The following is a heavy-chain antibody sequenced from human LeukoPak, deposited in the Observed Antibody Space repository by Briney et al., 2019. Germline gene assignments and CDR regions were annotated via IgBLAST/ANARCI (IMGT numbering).Heavy chain of an antibody. J-gene: IGHJ3*02. V-gene: IGHV3-66*02. CDR2: IYTGGST. D-gene: IGHD2-21*01. CDR1: AFSVGSNF. Sequence: GGSLRLSCVDSAFSVGSNFMSWVRQAPGKGLEWVSVIYTGGSTYSADSVKGRFTISRDNSKNTLYLQMNSLRAEDTAVYYCARDSLGAFDIWGQGTMVTVSS. CDR3: ARDSLGAFDI.